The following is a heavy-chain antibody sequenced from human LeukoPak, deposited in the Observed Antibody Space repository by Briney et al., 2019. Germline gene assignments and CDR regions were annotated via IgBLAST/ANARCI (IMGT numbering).Heavy chain of an antibody. CDR2: INSDGRTT. CDR1: GFTFSSFL. D-gene: IGHD3-10*01. J-gene: IGHJ4*02. CDR3: ARDRSYMVDS. Sequence: GGSLRLTCAASGFTFSSFLMHWVRHAPGKGLVWVSLINSDGRTTRHADSVKGRFTISRDNAKNTLYLQMNSLRAEDTAVYYCARDRSYMVDSWGQGTLVTVSS. V-gene: IGHV3-74*01.